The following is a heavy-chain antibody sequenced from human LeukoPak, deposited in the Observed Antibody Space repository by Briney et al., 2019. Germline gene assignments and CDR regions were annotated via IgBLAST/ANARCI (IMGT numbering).Heavy chain of an antibody. V-gene: IGHV3-74*01. Sequence: GGSLRLSCAAAGFTFSNYWMHWVRQAPGKGLVWVSRLKSDGRTNYADSVKGRFTISRDNAKNTVSLQINSLRAEDTGVYYCARAPSEIGGYYPEYFRHWGQGTLVTVSS. CDR1: GFTFSNYW. J-gene: IGHJ1*01. CDR3: ARAPSEIGGYYPEYFRH. CDR2: LKSDGRT. D-gene: IGHD3-22*01.